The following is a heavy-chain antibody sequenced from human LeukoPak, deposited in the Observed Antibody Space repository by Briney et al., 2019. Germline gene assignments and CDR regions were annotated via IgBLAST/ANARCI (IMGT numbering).Heavy chain of an antibody. J-gene: IGHJ4*02. Sequence: GGSLRLSCAVSGFAVSNHYMTWVRQAPGQGLEWVSVIYTGGSTYYADSVKGRFTISRDNAKNSLYLQMNSLRAEDTAVYYCATPLDYYDSSGYHQGGDWGQGTLVTVSS. CDR3: ATPLDYYDSSGYHQGGD. V-gene: IGHV3-53*01. D-gene: IGHD3-22*01. CDR1: GFAVSNHY. CDR2: IYTGGST.